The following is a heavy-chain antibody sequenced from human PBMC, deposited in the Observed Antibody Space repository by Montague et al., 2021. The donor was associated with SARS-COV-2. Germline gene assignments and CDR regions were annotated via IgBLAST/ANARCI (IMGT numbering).Heavy chain of an antibody. CDR1: GGSFSGYY. D-gene: IGHD3-16*02. Sequence: SETLSLTCAVYGGSFSGYYWSWIRQPPGKGLECIGEINHSGSTNYNPSLKSRVTISVDTSKNQFSLKLSSVTAADTAVYYCARGYDYVWGSYRYLHWFDPWGQGTLVTVSS. V-gene: IGHV4-34*01. CDR3: ARGYDYVWGSYRYLHWFDP. J-gene: IGHJ5*02. CDR2: INHSGST.